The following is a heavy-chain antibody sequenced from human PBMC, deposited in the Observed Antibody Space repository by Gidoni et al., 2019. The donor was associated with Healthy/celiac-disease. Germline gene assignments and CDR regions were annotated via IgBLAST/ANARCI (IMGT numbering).Heavy chain of an antibody. V-gene: IGHV3-9*01. J-gene: IGHJ4*02. CDR1: GFTFYDYA. CDR3: AKGPYSSSPSFVSAAYFDY. D-gene: IGHD6-6*01. CDR2: ISWNSGSI. Sequence: EVQLVESGGGLVQPGRSLRLSCAASGFTFYDYAMHWVRQAPGKGLEWVSGISWNSGSIGYADSVKGRFTISRDNAKNSLYLQMNSLRAEDTALYYCAKGPYSSSPSFVSAAYFDYWGQGTLVTVSS.